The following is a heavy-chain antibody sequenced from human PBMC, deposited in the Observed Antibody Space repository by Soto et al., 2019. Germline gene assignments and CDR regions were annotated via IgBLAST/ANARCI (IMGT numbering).Heavy chain of an antibody. V-gene: IGHV1-69*13. CDR3: ARDSKSSSEDSSSWHFDY. CDR1: GGTFSSYA. D-gene: IGHD6-13*01. CDR2: IIPIFGTA. Sequence: ASVKVSCKASGGTFSSYAISWVRQAPGQGLEWMGGIIPIFGTANYAQKFQGRVTITADESTSTAYMELSSLRSEDTAVYYCARDSKSSSEDSSSWHFDYWGQGTLVTVSS. J-gene: IGHJ4*02.